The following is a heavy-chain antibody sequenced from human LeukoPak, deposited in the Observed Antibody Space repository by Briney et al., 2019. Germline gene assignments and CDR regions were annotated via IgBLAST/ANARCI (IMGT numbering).Heavy chain of an antibody. J-gene: IGHJ4*02. CDR3: ASTTPVTTVVT. CDR2: INHSGST. V-gene: IGHV4-34*01. CDR1: GWSFSGYY. D-gene: IGHD4-23*01. Sequence: SETLSLICAVYGWSFSGYYWSWIRQPPGKGLEWIGEINHSGSTNYNPSLKSRVTISVDTSKNQFSLKLSSVTAADTAVYYCASTTPVTTVVTWAQGTLVTVSS.